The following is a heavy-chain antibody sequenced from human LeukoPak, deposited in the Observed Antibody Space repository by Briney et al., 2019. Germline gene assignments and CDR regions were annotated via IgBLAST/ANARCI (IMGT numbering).Heavy chain of an antibody. D-gene: IGHD3-22*01. CDR2: IHYSGST. Sequence: PSETLSLTCAVYGRPFSRYYWSWIRQPPAKGLEWIGEIHYSGSTNYNPSLKSRVTISVDTPKNQFSLKLSSVTAADTAVYYCARAPDSSGYIVDYWGQGTLVTVSS. CDR1: GRPFSRYY. V-gene: IGHV4-34*01. J-gene: IGHJ4*02. CDR3: ARAPDSSGYIVDY.